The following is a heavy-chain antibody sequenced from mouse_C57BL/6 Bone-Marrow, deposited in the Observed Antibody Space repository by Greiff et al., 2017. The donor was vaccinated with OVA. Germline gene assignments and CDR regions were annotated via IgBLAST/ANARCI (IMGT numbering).Heavy chain of an antibody. J-gene: IGHJ2*01. D-gene: IGHD1-1*01. CDR1: GYTFTSYW. CDR3: ALYYYGSSYDFDY. CDR2: IYPGSGST. V-gene: IGHV1-55*01. Sequence: QVQLQQPGAELVKPGASVKMSCKASGYTFTSYWITWVKQRPGQGLEWIGDIYPGSGSTNYNEKFKSKATLTVDTSSSTAYMQLSSLTSEDSAVYYCALYYYGSSYDFDYWGQGTTLTVSS.